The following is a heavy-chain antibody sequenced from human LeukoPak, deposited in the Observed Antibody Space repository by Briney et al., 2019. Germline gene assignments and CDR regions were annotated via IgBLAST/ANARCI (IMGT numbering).Heavy chain of an antibody. V-gene: IGHV3-53*01. CDR3: ARVVSDSRGWYQFDY. CDR1: GFTVTTNY. Sequence: GGSLRLSCAASGFTVTTNYMTWVRQAPGKGLECVSVTYSGGSTYYADSVKGRFTISRDNSKSTLYLQMNSLRADDTAVYYCARVVSDSRGWYQFDYWGQGTLVTVSS. CDR2: TYSGGST. D-gene: IGHD6-19*01. J-gene: IGHJ4*02.